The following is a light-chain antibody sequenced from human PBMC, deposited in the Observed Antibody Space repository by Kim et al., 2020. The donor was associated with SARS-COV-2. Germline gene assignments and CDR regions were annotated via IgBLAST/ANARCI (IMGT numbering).Light chain of an antibody. CDR3: QQYYTSLWT. J-gene: IGKJ1*01. CDR2: WAS. Sequence: ATVNSKASQSVLYTSNNRSYLAWYQQKTGQPPKLLIYWASTRESGGPDRFSGSGSGTDFTLTISSLQAEDVAVYYCQQYYTSLWTFGQGTKVDIK. CDR1: QSVLYTSNNRSY. V-gene: IGKV4-1*01.